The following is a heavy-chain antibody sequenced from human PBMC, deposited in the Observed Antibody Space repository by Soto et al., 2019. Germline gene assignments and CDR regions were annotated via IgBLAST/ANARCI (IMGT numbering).Heavy chain of an antibody. CDR1: GFTFSRNA. CDR2: TSYDGSKK. CDR3: VLYGSVGGDC. D-gene: IGHD3-16*01. J-gene: IGHJ4*02. Sequence: QGQLVESGGGVVQPGTSLRLSCAASGFTFSRNAMHWVRQAPGKGLEWVAVTSYDGSKKYYADSVKGRFTISRDNSKNTLYLQRNSLRGEDTALYYCVLYGSVGGDCWGQGTLVTVSS. V-gene: IGHV3-30-3*01.